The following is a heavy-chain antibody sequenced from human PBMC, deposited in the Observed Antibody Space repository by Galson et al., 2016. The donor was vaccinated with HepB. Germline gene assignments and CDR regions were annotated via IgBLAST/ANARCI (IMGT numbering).Heavy chain of an antibody. D-gene: IGHD6-19*01. J-gene: IGHJ4*02. CDR1: GYSFSSHW. V-gene: IGHV5-51*01. Sequence: SGAEVKKPGESLRISCKGSGYSFSSHWIGWVRQMPGKGLEWMGIIYPGDSDTRYSPSFQGQVTFSVDKSISTAYLQWSSLRTSDTATYYCARRDSGWSLFDYWGQGTLVTVSS. CDR3: ARRDSGWSLFDY. CDR2: IYPGDSDT.